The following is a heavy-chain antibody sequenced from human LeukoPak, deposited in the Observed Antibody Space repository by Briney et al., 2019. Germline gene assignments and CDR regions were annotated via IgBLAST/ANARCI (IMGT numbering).Heavy chain of an antibody. J-gene: IGHJ5*02. CDR2: ISAYNGNT. Sequence: ASVKVSCKASGYTFTSYGISWVRQAPGQGLEWMGWISAYNGNTNYAQKLQGRVTMTTDTSTSTAYMELRSLRSDDTAVYYCARGYYDSWSGYLENWFDPWGQGTLVTVSS. D-gene: IGHD3-3*01. CDR1: GYTFTSYG. V-gene: IGHV1-18*01. CDR3: ARGYYDSWSGYLENWFDP.